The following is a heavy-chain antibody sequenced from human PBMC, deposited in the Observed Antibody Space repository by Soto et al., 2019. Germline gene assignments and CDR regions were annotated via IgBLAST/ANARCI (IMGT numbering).Heavy chain of an antibody. CDR2: ISGSGGST. D-gene: IGHD4-17*01. CDR1: GFTFSSYA. CDR3: AKLTYGDDAPYYLDY. J-gene: IGHJ4*02. Sequence: EVQLLESGGGLVQPGGSLRLSCAASGFTFSSYAMSWVRQAPGKGLEWVSAISGSGGSTYYADSVKGRFTISRDNSKNTLYLQMNSLRAEDTAVYYCAKLTYGDDAPYYLDYWGQGTLVTVAS. V-gene: IGHV3-23*01.